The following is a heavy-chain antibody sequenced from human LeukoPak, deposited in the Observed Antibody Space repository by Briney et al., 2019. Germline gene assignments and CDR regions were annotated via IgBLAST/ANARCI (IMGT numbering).Heavy chain of an antibody. D-gene: IGHD6-13*01. J-gene: IGHJ4*02. V-gene: IGHV3-23*01. Sequence: GGSLRLSCAVSGFTFSSEAMGWVRQLPGGGLEWVSTISPAGGTTYYAESMKGRFTISRDNSKSTLYLQMNSLRVEDTAVYYCTKVRSGSSSWAFRVFDYWGQGALVTVSS. CDR1: GFTFSSEA. CDR2: ISPAGGTT. CDR3: TKVRSGSSSWAFRVFDY.